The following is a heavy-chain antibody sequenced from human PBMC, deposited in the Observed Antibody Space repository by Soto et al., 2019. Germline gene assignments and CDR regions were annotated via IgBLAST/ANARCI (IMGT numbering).Heavy chain of an antibody. CDR1: GFTFSSYG. V-gene: IGHV3-30*18. Sequence: QVQLVESGGGVVQPGRSLRLSCAASGFTFSSYGMHWVRQAPGKGLEWVAVISYDGSNKYYADSVKGRFTISRDNSKNTLYLQMISLRAEDTAVYYCAKASRLLWFGGRDAFDIWGQGPMVPVSS. D-gene: IGHD3-10*01. J-gene: IGHJ3*02. CDR3: AKASRLLWFGGRDAFDI. CDR2: ISYDGSNK.